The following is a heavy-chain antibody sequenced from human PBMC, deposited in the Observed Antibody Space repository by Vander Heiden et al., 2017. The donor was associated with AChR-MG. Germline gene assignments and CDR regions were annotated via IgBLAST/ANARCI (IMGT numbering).Heavy chain of an antibody. D-gene: IGHD3-22*01. CDR3: ARDTSYYYDSSGYYPYYFDY. CDR2: ISSSSSTI. CDR1: GFTFSSYS. J-gene: IGHJ4*02. Sequence: EVQLVESGGGLVQPGGSLRLSCAASGFTFSSYSMNWVRQAPGKGLEWVSYISSSSSTIYYADSVKGRFTISRDNAKNSLYLQMNSLRDEDTAVYYCARDTSYYYDSSGYYPYYFDYWGQGTLVTVSS. V-gene: IGHV3-48*02.